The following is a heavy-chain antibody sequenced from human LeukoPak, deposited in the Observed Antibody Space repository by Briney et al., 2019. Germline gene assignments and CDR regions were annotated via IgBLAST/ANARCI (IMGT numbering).Heavy chain of an antibody. Sequence: ASVKVSCKASGYTFTNYGISWVRQAPGQGLEWMGWINTYNGNTNYAQKLRGRVTMTTDTSTSTAYMELRSLRSDDTAVYYCPRDPHEFSSGWSHFDYWGQGTLVTVSS. CDR3: PRDPHEFSSGWSHFDY. CDR1: GYTFTNYG. CDR2: INTYNGNT. D-gene: IGHD6-19*01. J-gene: IGHJ4*02. V-gene: IGHV1-18*01.